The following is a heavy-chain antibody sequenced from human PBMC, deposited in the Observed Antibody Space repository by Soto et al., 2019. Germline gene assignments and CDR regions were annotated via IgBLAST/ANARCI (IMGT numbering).Heavy chain of an antibody. CDR3: ARASTLTTIFDY. CDR1: GITVSSNS. J-gene: IGHJ4*02. V-gene: IGHV3-66*01. D-gene: IGHD4-17*01. CDR2: LHSGGTI. Sequence: EVQLVESGGGLVQPGESLRLSCAASGITVSSNSMSWVRQAPGKGLEWVSVLHSGGTIYYADSVKGRFTISRDSSKNTLYLQMNSLRAEDTAVYYCARASTLTTIFDYWGQGTLVTVSS.